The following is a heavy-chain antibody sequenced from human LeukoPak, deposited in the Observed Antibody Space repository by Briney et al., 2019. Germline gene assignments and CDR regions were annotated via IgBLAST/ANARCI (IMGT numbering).Heavy chain of an antibody. Sequence: PGGSLRLSCAASGFTFSSYSMNWVRQAPGKGLEWVSYIGSSSSTIYYADSVKGRFTVSRDNAKNSLFLQMNSLRVEDTAVYYCARDRHHDGSPYYPDSYSDYWGQGTLVTVSP. CDR3: ARDRHHDGSPYYPDSYSDY. CDR1: GFTFSSYS. CDR2: IGSSSSTI. J-gene: IGHJ4*02. V-gene: IGHV3-48*01. D-gene: IGHD3-22*01.